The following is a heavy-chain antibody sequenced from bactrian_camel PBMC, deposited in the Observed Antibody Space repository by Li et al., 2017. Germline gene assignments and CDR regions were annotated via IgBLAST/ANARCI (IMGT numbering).Heavy chain of an antibody. V-gene: IGHV3S31*01. CDR2: INTDGGST. CDR3: AADWAMTCKLVVDGIYGY. Sequence: DVQLVESGGGSVQAGGSLRLSCAVSGFTSSRYCMGWFRQAPGKEREGVATINTDGGSTLYASSVKGRFTLSQDNAKNTVYLQMNSLRPEDTGMYYCAADWAMTCKLVVDGIYGYWGQGTQVTVS. CDR1: GFTSSRYC. J-gene: IGHJ4*01. D-gene: IGHD6*01.